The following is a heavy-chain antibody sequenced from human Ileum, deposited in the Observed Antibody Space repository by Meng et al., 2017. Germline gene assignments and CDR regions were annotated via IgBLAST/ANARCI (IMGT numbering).Heavy chain of an antibody. CDR1: GVTFRGYY. V-gene: IGHV4-34*08. Sequence: QVQLQQWGAGLLKPSETLPLTCAVYGVTFRGYYCSCIRQPPGKGLEWISEINHNRTTKYNPSLQSRVTMSADTSKKQFSLKLTSLTAADNAVYYCAMWVSPLNIDTWGQGTLVTVSS. D-gene: IGHD1-26*01. CDR3: AMWVSPLNIDT. CDR2: INHNRTT. J-gene: IGHJ5*01.